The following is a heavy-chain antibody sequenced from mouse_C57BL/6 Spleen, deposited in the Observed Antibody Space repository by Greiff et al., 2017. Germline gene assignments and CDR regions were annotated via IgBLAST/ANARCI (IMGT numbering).Heavy chain of an antibody. CDR2: IDPSDSYT. CDR3: ARRGGRAMDY. CDR1: GYTFTSYW. D-gene: IGHD1-1*02. V-gene: IGHV1-59*01. Sequence: QVQLKQPGAELVRPGTSVKLSCKASGYTFTSYWMHWVKQRPGQGLEWIGVIDPSDSYTNYNQKFKGKATLTVDTSSSTAYMQLSSLTSEDSAVYYCARRGGRAMDYWGQGTSVTVSS. J-gene: IGHJ4*01.